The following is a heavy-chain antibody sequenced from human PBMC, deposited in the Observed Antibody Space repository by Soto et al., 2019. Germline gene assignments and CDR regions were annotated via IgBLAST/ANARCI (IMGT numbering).Heavy chain of an antibody. CDR2: MNPNSANT. CDR3: ASEGVRGMDV. J-gene: IGHJ6*02. D-gene: IGHD3-16*01. CDR1: GYTFTSYD. Sequence: QVQLVQSGAEVKKPGASVKVSCKASGYTFTSYDINRVRQATGQGLEWMGWMNPNSANTGYAQKFQGRVTMTRNSPISTANMELSSPRSEDTDVYYCASEGVRGMDVWGQGTTVTVSS. V-gene: IGHV1-8*01.